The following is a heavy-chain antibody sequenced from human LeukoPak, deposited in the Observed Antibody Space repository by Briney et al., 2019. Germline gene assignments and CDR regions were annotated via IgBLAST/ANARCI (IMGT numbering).Heavy chain of an antibody. CDR2: IKQDGSAK. J-gene: IGHJ4*02. Sequence: PGGSLRLSCAASGLTFSSCWMSWVRQAPGKGLEWVANIKQDGSAKYYADSVKGRFTISRDNAKNSLYLQMDSLRAEDTAVYYCAKDFAGALDYWGQGTPVTVSS. CDR1: GLTFSSCW. D-gene: IGHD2-8*02. V-gene: IGHV3-7*01. CDR3: AKDFAGALDY.